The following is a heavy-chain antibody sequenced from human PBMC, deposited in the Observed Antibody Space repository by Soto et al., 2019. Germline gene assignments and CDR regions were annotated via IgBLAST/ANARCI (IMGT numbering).Heavy chain of an antibody. CDR3: ATYIQVWFPSQHTYFHS. D-gene: IGHD5-18*01. CDR1: GFTFSGSA. V-gene: IGHV3-73*01. CDR2: IRSKANSYAT. J-gene: IGHJ4*02. Sequence: GGSLRLSCAASGFTFSGSAMHWVRQASGKGLEWVGRIRSKANSYATAYAASVKGRFTISRDDSKNTAYLQMHSLRAEDTAVYYCATYIQVWFPSQHTYFHSWGQGTLVTVS.